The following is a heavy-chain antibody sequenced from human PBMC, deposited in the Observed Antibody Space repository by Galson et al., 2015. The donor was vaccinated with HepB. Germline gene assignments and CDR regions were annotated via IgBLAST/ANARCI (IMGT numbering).Heavy chain of an antibody. V-gene: IGHV3-21*01. CDR3: ARGSNWNRDYFDY. CDR2: ISSGSSYR. D-gene: IGHD1-20*01. Sequence: SLRLSCAVSGFSFSSYSMNWVRQAPGKGLEWVSSISSGSSYRYYVDSVKGRFTISRDNANNSLYLQMNSLRAKDTAVYYCARGSNWNRDYFDYWGQGALVSVSS. CDR1: GFSFSSYS. J-gene: IGHJ4*02.